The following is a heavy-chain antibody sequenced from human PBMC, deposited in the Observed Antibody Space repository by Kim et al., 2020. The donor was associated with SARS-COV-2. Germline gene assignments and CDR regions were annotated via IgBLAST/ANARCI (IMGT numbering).Heavy chain of an antibody. CDR1: GFTFSSYA. V-gene: IGHV3-23*03. Sequence: GGSLRLSCTASGFTFSSYAMSWVRQAPGKGLEWVSVIYSGGSSTYYADSVKGLFTISRDNSKNTLYLQMNSLRAEDTAVYYCAKVDCAGDCYPYYFDFWGQGTLVTVSS. CDR3: AKVDCAGDCYPYYFDF. D-gene: IGHD2-21*02. CDR2: IYSGGSST. J-gene: IGHJ4*02.